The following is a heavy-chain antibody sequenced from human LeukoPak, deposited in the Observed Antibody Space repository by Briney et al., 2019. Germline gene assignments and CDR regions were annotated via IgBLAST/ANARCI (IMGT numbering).Heavy chain of an antibody. J-gene: IGHJ3*02. D-gene: IGHD5-12*01. Sequence: GGSLRLSCAASGFRFSSYAMSWVRQAPGKGLEWVSAISGSGGSTYYADSVKGRFTISRDNSKNSLYLQMNSLRAEDTAVYYCARDLYSYSGKFDAFDIWGQGTMVTVSS. CDR2: ISGSGGST. V-gene: IGHV3-23*01. CDR1: GFRFSSYA. CDR3: ARDLYSYSGKFDAFDI.